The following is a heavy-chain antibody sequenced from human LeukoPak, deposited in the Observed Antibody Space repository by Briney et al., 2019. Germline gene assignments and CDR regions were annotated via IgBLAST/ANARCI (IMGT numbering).Heavy chain of an antibody. D-gene: IGHD3-22*01. J-gene: IGHJ4*02. V-gene: IGHV3-30-3*01. CDR2: ISYDGSNK. CDR3: AREGHDYYDSSGYPL. CDR1: GFTFSSYA. Sequence: GRSLRLSCAASGFTFSSYAMHWVRQAPGKGLEWVAVISYDGSNKCYADSVKGRFTISRDNSKNTLYLQMNSLRAEDTAVYYCAREGHDYYDSSGYPLWGQGTLVTVSS.